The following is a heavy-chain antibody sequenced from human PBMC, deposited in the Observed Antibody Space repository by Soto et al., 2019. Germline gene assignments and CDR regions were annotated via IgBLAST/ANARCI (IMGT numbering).Heavy chain of an antibody. CDR3: GKGGWLDF. J-gene: IGHJ5*01. CDR2: ISDDGTRT. CDR1: GFTFNTFE. Sequence: EVQLLESGGGLVQPGGSLRLSCAASGFTFNTFEMSWVRQAPGRGLEWVSFISDDGTRTYYADAVKGRFTISRDNSKYTLFLQMNRLTVGDTAVFACGKGGWLDFWGQGTLVTVSS. V-gene: IGHV3-23*01. D-gene: IGHD3-16*01.